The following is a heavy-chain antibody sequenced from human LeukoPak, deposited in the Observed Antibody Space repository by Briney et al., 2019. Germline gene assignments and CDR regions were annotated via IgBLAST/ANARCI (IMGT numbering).Heavy chain of an antibody. J-gene: IGHJ6*02. Sequence: GGSLRLSCAASGFTFDDYAMHWVWPAPGRGLEWVSGISWNSGSIAYADSVRGRFTISRDNDKNSLYLQINSLRAEDADLYYCAKSQGYDYYGMDVWGQGTTVTVSS. CDR1: GFTFDDYA. CDR2: ISWNSGSI. V-gene: IGHV3-9*01. CDR3: AKSQGYDYYGMDV.